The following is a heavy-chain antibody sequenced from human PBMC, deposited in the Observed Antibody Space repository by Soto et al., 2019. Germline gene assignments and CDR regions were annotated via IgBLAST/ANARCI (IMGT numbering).Heavy chain of an antibody. CDR1: GGTFSSYA. CDR3: ARDMPSSFFSRSSIAARPLYLYYYYYGMDV. J-gene: IGHJ6*02. CDR2: IIPIFGTA. D-gene: IGHD6-6*01. V-gene: IGHV1-69*13. Sequence: ASVKVSCKASGGTFSSYAISWVRQAPGQGLEWMGGIIPIFGTANYAQKFQGRVTITADESTSTAYMELSSLRSEDTAVYYCARDMPSSFFSRSSIAARPLYLYYYYYGMDVWGQGTTVTVSS.